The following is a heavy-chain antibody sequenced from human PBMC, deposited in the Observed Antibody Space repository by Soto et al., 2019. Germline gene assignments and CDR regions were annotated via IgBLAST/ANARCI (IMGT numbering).Heavy chain of an antibody. CDR3: ARVHFRGDHEGYFDY. CDR2: IIPIFGTA. V-gene: IGHV1-69*12. CDR1: GGTFSSYA. J-gene: IGHJ4*02. D-gene: IGHD2-21*02. Sequence: QVQLVQSGAEVKKPGSSVKVSCKASGGTFSSYAISWVRQAPGHGLEWMGGIIPIFGTANYAQKFQGRVTITADESTSTAYMELSSLRSEDTAVYYCARVHFRGDHEGYFDYWGQGTLVTVSS.